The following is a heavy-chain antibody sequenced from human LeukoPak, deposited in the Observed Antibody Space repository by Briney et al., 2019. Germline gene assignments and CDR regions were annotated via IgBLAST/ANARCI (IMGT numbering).Heavy chain of an antibody. D-gene: IGHD3-22*01. CDR2: ISSSSSYI. CDR1: GFSFSSYG. V-gene: IGHV3-21*01. J-gene: IGHJ4*02. CDR3: ARRPYRFYYDSSGYYYFDY. Sequence: PGGSLRLSCAGSGFSFSSYGMHWVRQAPGKGLEWVSSISSSSSYIYYAYSVKGRFTISRDNAKNSLYLQMNSLRAEDTAVYYCARRPYRFYYDSSGYYYFDYWGQGTLVTVSS.